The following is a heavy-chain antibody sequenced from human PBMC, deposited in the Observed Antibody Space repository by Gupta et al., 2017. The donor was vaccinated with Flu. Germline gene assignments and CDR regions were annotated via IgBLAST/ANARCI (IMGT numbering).Heavy chain of an antibody. D-gene: IGHD6-25*01. Sequence: EVQLVESGGHLVKPGTSLRLSCVVSGLKFRDAWVTWVRQAPGKGLEWVGRIKTEDEGSTTAYGAPVKGRFIISRQNSRNTVSLQMNRLTTEDTGVYHCATGQRLGTDYYGLDAWGQGTTVTVSS. CDR3: ATGQRLGTDYYGLDA. CDR2: IKTEDEGSTT. CDR1: GLKFRDAW. J-gene: IGHJ6*02. V-gene: IGHV3-15*01.